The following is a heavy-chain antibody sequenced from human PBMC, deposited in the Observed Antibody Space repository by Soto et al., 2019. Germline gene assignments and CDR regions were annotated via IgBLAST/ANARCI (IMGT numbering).Heavy chain of an antibody. CDR3: TRDDDILDRGFHH. J-gene: IGHJ4*02. D-gene: IGHD3-9*01. CDR1: GFRFSNYG. CDR2: IVADGTGL. Sequence: QVQLVESGGGVVQPERSLRLSCAASGFRFSNYGMHWVRQAPGKGLEWLAVIVADGTGLHYADSVRGRFTISRDNSKTTLYLHMNSLGANDPVIYFCTRDDDILDRGFHHWGQGTIVTVSS. V-gene: IGHV3-33*01.